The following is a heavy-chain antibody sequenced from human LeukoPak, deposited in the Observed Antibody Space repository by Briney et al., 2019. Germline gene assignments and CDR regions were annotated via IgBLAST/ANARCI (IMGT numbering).Heavy chain of an antibody. CDR3: ARDPPMVRGVMLFDY. V-gene: IGHV3-30*04. CDR1: GFTFNTYA. Sequence: PGGSLRLSCAASGFTFNTYAMHWVRQGPGKGLEWVATISYDGSNKFYADFVKGRFTISRDNSKNTLYLQMNSLRAEDTAVFYCARDPPMVRGVMLFDYWGQGTLVTVSS. J-gene: IGHJ4*02. D-gene: IGHD3-10*01. CDR2: ISYDGSNK.